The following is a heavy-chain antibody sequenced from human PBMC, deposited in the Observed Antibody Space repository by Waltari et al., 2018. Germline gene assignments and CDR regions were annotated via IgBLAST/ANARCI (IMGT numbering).Heavy chain of an antibody. Sequence: QVQLVQSGAEVKKPGSSVKVSCKASGGTFSSYAISWVRQAPGQGLEWMGRIIPIFGTANYAQEFQGRVTITRDTSASTAYMELSSLRSEDMAVYYCARGNEWWADYWGQGTLVTVSS. D-gene: IGHD2-15*01. CDR3: ARGNEWWADY. V-gene: IGHV1-69*05. J-gene: IGHJ4*02. CDR2: IIPIFGTA. CDR1: GGTFSSYA.